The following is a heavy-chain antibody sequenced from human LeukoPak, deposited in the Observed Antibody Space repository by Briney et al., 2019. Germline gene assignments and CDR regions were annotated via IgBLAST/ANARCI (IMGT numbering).Heavy chain of an antibody. J-gene: IGHJ6*02. V-gene: IGHV1-2*04. CDR3: ARGGIAAAGAPFGFGTLDV. Sequence: ASVKVSCKASGYTFTGYYMHWVRQAPGQGLEWMGWINPNSGGTNYAQKFQGWVTMTRDTSISTAYMELSRLRSDDTAVYYCARGGIAAAGAPFGFGTLDVWAKGPRSPSP. D-gene: IGHD6-13*01. CDR1: GYTFTGYY. CDR2: INPNSGGT.